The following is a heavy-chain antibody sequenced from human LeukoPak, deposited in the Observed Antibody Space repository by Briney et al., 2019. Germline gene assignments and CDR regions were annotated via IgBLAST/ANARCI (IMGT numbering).Heavy chain of an antibody. CDR3: ARDQSGTYCVDY. CDR1: GFVFTGFA. D-gene: IGHD1-26*01. CDR2: ISYDGSAK. V-gene: IGHV3-30*19. J-gene: IGHJ4*02. Sequence: PGGSLRLSCAASGFVFTGFAMSWVRQAPGKGLEWVAFISYDGSAKYYADSVKGRFTISRDSSKNTVYLQMNNLRAEDTALYYCARDQSGTYCVDYWGQGTLVTVSS.